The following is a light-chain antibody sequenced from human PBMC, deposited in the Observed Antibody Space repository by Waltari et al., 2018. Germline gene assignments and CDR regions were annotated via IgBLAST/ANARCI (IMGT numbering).Light chain of an antibody. CDR3: SSYANSNTLL. J-gene: IGLJ2*01. Sequence: QSALSQQPASVSGFPGQSITISCTGRNRDLGGYHFFAWHQQHPGKVPKLIIYDVSYRPSGVSSRFSGSKSGNTASLTISGLQAEDEADYYCSSYANSNTLLFGGGTKLAVL. CDR1: NRDLGGYHF. CDR2: DVS. V-gene: IGLV2-14*03.